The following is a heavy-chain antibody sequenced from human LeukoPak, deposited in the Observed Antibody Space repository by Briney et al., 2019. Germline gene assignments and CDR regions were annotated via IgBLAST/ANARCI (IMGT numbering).Heavy chain of an antibody. CDR3: ARTGYCSSTSCHSYYYYYYMDV. D-gene: IGHD2-2*01. CDR1: GYTFTSYG. J-gene: IGHJ6*03. Sequence: GASVKVSCKASGYTFTSYGISWVRQAPGQGLEWMGRISAYNGNTNYAQKLQGRVTMTTDTSTSTAYMELRSLRSDDTAVYYCARTGYCSSTSCHSYYYYYYMDVWGKGTTVTISS. V-gene: IGHV1-18*01. CDR2: ISAYNGNT.